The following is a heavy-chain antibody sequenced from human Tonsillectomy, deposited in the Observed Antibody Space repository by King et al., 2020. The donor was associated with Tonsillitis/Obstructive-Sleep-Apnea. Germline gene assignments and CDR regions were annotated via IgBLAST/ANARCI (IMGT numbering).Heavy chain of an antibody. CDR2: IYHSGST. CDR1: GGSISSYY. CDR3: AGTGAIGNWFDP. Sequence: QLQESGPGLVKPSETLSLTCTVSGGSISSYYWSWIRQPPGKGLEWIGYIYHSGSTNYNPSLKSRVTISIDTSKNQFSLKLTSVTAADTAVYYCAGTGAIGNWFDPWGQGTLVTVSS. D-gene: IGHD2-2*02. V-gene: IGHV4-59*08. J-gene: IGHJ5*02.